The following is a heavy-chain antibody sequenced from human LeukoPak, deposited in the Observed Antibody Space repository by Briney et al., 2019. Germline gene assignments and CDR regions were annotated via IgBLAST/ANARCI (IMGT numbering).Heavy chain of an antibody. Sequence: GGSLRLSCAASGITVISNYMTWVRQAPGKGLEWVSVISSGGGTYYAGSVKGRFNISRDISKNTVYLQMNSLRAEDTAVYYCARASPADYYGLDVWGQGTAVTVSS. CDR3: ARASPADYYGLDV. D-gene: IGHD6-6*01. CDR2: ISSGGGT. V-gene: IGHV3-66*01. J-gene: IGHJ6*02. CDR1: GITVISNY.